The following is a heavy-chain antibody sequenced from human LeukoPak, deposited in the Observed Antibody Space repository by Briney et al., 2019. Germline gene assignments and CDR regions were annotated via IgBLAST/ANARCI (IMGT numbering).Heavy chain of an antibody. CDR1: GGSISSGGYY. CDR2: IYYSGST. V-gene: IGHV4-31*03. Sequence: SQTLSLTCTVSGGSISSGGYYWSWIRQHPGKGLEWIGYIYYSGSTYYNPSLKSRVTISVDTSKNQFSLKLSSVTAADTAVYYCARNHCSGGSCYNYYYYYGLDVWGQGTTVTVSS. CDR3: ARNHCSGGSCYNYYYYYGLDV. D-gene: IGHD2-15*01. J-gene: IGHJ6*02.